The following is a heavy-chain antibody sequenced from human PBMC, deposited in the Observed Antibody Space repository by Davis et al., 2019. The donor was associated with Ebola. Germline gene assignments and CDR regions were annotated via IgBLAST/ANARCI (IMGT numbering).Heavy chain of an antibody. D-gene: IGHD2-15*01. Sequence: SETLSLTCAVYGASFSGYYWSWIRQPPGKGLEWIGEINHSGSTNYNPSLKSRVTISVATSKNQFSLKLSAVNAADTAVYYCARGASVLVVVAARRWWFDPWGQGTLVTVSS. CDR2: INHSGST. CDR1: GASFSGYY. J-gene: IGHJ5*02. CDR3: ARGASVLVVVAARRWWFDP. V-gene: IGHV4-34*01.